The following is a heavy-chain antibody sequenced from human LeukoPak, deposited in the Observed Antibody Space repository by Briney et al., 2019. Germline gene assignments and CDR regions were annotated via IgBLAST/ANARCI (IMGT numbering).Heavy chain of an antibody. Sequence: VASVKVSCKASGYTFTSYAMHWVRQAPGQRLEWMGWINAGNGNTKYSQEFQGRVTITRDTSASTAYMELSSLRSEDMAVYYCATDGEYCSSTSCYVSWFDPWGQGTLVTVSS. J-gene: IGHJ5*02. CDR3: ATDGEYCSSTSCYVSWFDP. D-gene: IGHD2-2*01. V-gene: IGHV1-3*03. CDR2: INAGNGNT. CDR1: GYTFTSYA.